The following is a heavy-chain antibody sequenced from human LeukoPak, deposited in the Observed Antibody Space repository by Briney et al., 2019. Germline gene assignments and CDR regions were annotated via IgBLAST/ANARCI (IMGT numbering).Heavy chain of an antibody. CDR1: GVSISSGGYH. CDR2: IYYSGST. D-gene: IGHD1-26*01. Sequence: SETLSLTRTVSGVSISSGGYHWSWIRQHPEKGLEWIGYIYYSGSTYYNPSLKSRVSISVDTSKNQFSLKLNSVTVADTAVYYCAREADSGTYARYGMDVWGQGTTVTVSS. CDR3: AREADSGTYARYGMDV. V-gene: IGHV4-31*03. J-gene: IGHJ6*02.